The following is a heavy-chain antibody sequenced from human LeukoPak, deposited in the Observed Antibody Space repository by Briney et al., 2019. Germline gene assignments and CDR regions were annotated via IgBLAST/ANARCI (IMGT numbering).Heavy chain of an antibody. CDR1: GFTFNNSW. CDR3: TTLTTINVHGEY. D-gene: IGHD1-1*01. CDR2: IKSKSDGATT. J-gene: IGHJ4*02. V-gene: IGHV3-15*01. Sequence: PGGSLRLSCAVSGFTFNNSWMNWVRQAPGKGLEWVGRIKSKSDGATTDYAGPVKGRFTISRDDSKKMLYLQTDGRGTEDTAVYYCTTLTTINVHGEYWGQETLVTVSS.